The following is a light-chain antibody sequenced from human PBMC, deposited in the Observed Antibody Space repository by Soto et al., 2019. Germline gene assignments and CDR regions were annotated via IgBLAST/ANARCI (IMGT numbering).Light chain of an antibody. CDR3: MQDTQSPWT. J-gene: IGKJ1*01. CDR1: QSLVHKDGNTY. CDR2: KVS. Sequence: DIVVTQTPLSSPVALGQAASISCRSSQSLVHKDGNTYLSWFHQRPGQPPRLLIYKVSVRFSGVPDRFSGSGAGTDFTLTISRVETEDVGVYYCMQDTQSPWTFGQGTKVDIK. V-gene: IGKV2-24*01.